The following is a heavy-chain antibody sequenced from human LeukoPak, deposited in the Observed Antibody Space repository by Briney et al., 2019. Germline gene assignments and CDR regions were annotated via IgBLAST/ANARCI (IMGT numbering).Heavy chain of an antibody. CDR3: ATYSGTYRDY. CDR2: ITSGSTYV. D-gene: IGHD1-26*01. J-gene: IGHJ4*02. V-gene: IGHV3-21*01. Sequence: GGSLRLSCAASRFTFSTHNMNWVRQAPGKGLEWVSSITSGSTYVFYADSVKGRFTISRDNAKNSLYLQMSSLRADDTAVYYCATYSGTYRDYWGQGTLVTVSS. CDR1: RFTFSTHN.